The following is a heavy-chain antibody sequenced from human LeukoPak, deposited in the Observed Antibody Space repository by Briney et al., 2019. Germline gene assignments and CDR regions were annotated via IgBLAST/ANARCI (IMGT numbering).Heavy chain of an antibody. D-gene: IGHD6-13*01. CDR3: AREQQQLGATYYFDY. V-gene: IGHV1-2*06. CDR1: GGTFSSYA. CDR2: INPYSGGT. Sequence: ASVKVSCKASGGTFSSYAISWVRQAPGQGLEWMGRINPYSGGTNYVQKFQGRVTMTRDTSISTAYMELSGLRSDDTAVYYCAREQQQLGATYYFDYWGQGALVTVSS. J-gene: IGHJ4*02.